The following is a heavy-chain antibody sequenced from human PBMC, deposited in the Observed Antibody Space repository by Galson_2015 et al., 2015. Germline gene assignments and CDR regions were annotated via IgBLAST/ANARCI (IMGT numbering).Heavy chain of an antibody. J-gene: IGHJ4*02. Sequence: SLRLSCAASGFTFSSYAMSWVRQAPGKGLEWVSGISWNSGSIGYADSVKGRFTISRDNAKNSLYLQMNSLRAEDTALYYCAKVDSGAVAGNFDYWGQGTLVTVSS. CDR1: GFTFSSYA. CDR3: AKVDSGAVAGNFDY. D-gene: IGHD6-19*01. V-gene: IGHV3-9*01. CDR2: ISWNSGSI.